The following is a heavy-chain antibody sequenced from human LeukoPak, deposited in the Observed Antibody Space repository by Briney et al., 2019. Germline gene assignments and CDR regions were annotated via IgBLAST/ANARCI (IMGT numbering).Heavy chain of an antibody. CDR1: GYTFTRYY. J-gene: IGHJ3*02. D-gene: IGHD3-9*01. CDR2: INPSGGST. Sequence: ASVKVSCKASGYTFTRYYMHWVRQAPGQGLEWMGIINPSGGSTSYAQKFQGRVTMTRDTSTSTVYMELSSLRSEDTAVYYCARLRLTGSYPGAFDIWGQGTMVTVSS. CDR3: ARLRLTGSYPGAFDI. V-gene: IGHV1-46*01.